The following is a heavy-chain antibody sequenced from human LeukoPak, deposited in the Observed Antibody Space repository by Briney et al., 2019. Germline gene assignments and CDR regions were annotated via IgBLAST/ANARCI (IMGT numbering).Heavy chain of an antibody. CDR2: INSSSSYI. V-gene: IGHV3-21*01. J-gene: IGHJ6*02. Sequence: GGSLRLSSAASAFTFSSYSMNWVRQAPGKGLEWVSSINSSSSYIYYADSVKGRFTVSRDNAKNSLYLQMNSLRAEDTAVYYCARESGYDRHSYYYYGMDVWGRGTTVTVSS. CDR3: ARESGYDRHSYYYYGMDV. CDR1: AFTFSSYS. D-gene: IGHD5-12*01.